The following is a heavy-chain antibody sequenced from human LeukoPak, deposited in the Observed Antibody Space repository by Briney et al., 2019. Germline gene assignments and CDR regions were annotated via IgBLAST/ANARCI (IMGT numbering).Heavy chain of an antibody. CDR2: INSDGSST. Sequence: PGGSLRLSSAASGITLSSYWMHWVRPTPGKGLGWGSRINSDGSSTSYADSVKGRFTISRDNSKNTLYLQMNSLRAEDTAVYYCARALSDSGGYQAYFDYWGQGTLVTVSS. J-gene: IGHJ4*02. V-gene: IGHV3-74*01. D-gene: IGHD3-22*01. CDR3: ARALSDSGGYQAYFDY. CDR1: GITLSSYW.